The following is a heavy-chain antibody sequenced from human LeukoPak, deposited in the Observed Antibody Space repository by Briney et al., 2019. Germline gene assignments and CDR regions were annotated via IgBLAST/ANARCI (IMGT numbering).Heavy chain of an antibody. J-gene: IGHJ4*02. CDR2: ISENGGTA. Sequence: PGGSLRLSCAASGFTFSSYVMSWLRQAPGKGLEWVSAISENGGTAYYADSVKGRSTISRDNSKNTLSLQLNSLRAEDTAVYYCAKEGPTGTTKFDYRGQGTLVTVSS. V-gene: IGHV3-23*01. CDR1: GFTFSSYV. CDR3: AKEGPTGTTKFDY. D-gene: IGHD1-1*01.